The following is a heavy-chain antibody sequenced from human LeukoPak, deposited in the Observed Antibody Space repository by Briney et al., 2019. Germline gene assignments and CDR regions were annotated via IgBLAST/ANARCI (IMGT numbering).Heavy chain of an antibody. J-gene: IGHJ4*02. CDR1: GGSISSGGYY. Sequence: SETLSLTCTVSGGSISSGGYYWSWIRQHPGKGLEWIVYIYYSGSTYYNPSLKSRVTISVDTSKNQFSLKLSSVTAADTAVYYCARGDHLIVGATYGFDYWGQGTLVTVSS. V-gene: IGHV4-31*03. D-gene: IGHD1-26*01. CDR2: IYYSGST. CDR3: ARGDHLIVGATYGFDY.